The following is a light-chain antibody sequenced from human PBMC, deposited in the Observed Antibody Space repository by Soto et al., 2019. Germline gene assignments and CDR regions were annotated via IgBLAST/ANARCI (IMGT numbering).Light chain of an antibody. CDR3: CSYAGSYTNYV. Sequence: QSVLTQPASVSGSAGQSITISCTGTSSDVGTYTLVSWYQHHPGKAPKLVIYDVSKRPSGVPDRFSGSKSGNTASLTISGLQAEDEADYYCCSYAGSYTNYVFGTGTKVTVL. CDR1: SSDVGTYTL. J-gene: IGLJ1*01. CDR2: DVS. V-gene: IGLV2-11*01.